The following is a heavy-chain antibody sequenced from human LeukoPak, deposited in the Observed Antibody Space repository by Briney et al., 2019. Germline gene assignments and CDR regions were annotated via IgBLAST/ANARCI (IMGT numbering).Heavy chain of an antibody. J-gene: IGHJ1*01. CDR1: GYTFTSYG. V-gene: IGHV1-18*01. CDR2: ISAYNGNT. D-gene: IGHD6-13*01. Sequence: ASVKVSCRASGYTFTSYGISWVRQAPGQGLEWMGWISAYNGNTNYAQKLQGRVTMTTDTSTSTAYMELRSLRSDDTAVYYCARGLYSSSWYGAEYFQHWGQGTLVTVSS. CDR3: ARGLYSSSWYGAEYFQH.